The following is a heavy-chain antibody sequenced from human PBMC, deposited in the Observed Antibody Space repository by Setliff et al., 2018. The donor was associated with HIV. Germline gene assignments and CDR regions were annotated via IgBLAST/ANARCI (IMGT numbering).Heavy chain of an antibody. V-gene: IGHV4-4*08. CDR1: GGSISSYY. CDR3: ARDSRMIMEGTDY. D-gene: IGHD3-16*01. Sequence: KTSETLSLTCTVSGGSISSYYWSWIRQPPGKGLEWIGYIYTSGSTNYNPSLKSRVTISVDTSKNQFPLKLNSLTAADTAIYYCARDSRMIMEGTDYWGQGILVTVSS. J-gene: IGHJ4*02. CDR2: IYTSGST.